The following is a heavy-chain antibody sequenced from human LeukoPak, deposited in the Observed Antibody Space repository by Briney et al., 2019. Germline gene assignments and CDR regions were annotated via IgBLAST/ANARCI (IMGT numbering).Heavy chain of an antibody. V-gene: IGHV4-30-2*01. CDR3: ARGGVVPAALTFDY. CDR2: IYHSWST. Sequence: PSETLSLPCAVSGGSISSGGYPWSWIRRPPGKGLEWIGYIYHSWSTHYNPSLESRVTISVDRSKNQFSLKLSSVTAADTSVYYCARGGVVPAALTFDYWGQGTLVTDSS. CDR1: GGSISSGGYP. J-gene: IGHJ4*02. D-gene: IGHD2-2*01.